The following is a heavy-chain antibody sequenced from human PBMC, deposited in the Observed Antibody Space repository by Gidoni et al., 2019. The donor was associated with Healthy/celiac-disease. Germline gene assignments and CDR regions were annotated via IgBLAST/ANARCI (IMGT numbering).Heavy chain of an antibody. CDR1: GGSFSGYY. D-gene: IGHD6-13*01. CDR3: ARSSRLDY. CDR2: INHSGST. J-gene: IGHJ4*02. V-gene: IGHV4-34*01. Sequence: QVQLQQWGAGLLKPSETLSLTCAVYGGSFSGYYWSCIRQPPGKGLEWIGEINHSGSTNYNPSLKSRVTISVDTSKNQFSLKLSSVTAADTAVYYCARSSRLDYWGQGTLVTVSS.